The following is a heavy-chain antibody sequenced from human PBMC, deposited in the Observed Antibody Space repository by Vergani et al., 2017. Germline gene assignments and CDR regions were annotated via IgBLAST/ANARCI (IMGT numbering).Heavy chain of an antibody. CDR1: GASISSGGYS. CDR2: IYHSGST. D-gene: IGHD3-3*01. J-gene: IGHJ6*02. Sequence: QLQLQESGSGLVKPSQTLSLTCAVSGASISSGGYSWSWIRQPPGKGLEWIGYIYHSGSTYYNPSLKSRVTISVDRSKNQFSLKLSSVTAADTAVYYCARAGFVASYYDFWNYYGMDVWGQGTTVTVSS. V-gene: IGHV4-30-2*01. CDR3: ARAGFVASYYDFWNYYGMDV.